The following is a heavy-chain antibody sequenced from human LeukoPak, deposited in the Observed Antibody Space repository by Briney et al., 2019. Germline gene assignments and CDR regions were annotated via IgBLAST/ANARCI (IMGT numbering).Heavy chain of an antibody. CDR1: GFIVSNNY. D-gene: IGHD6-13*01. J-gene: IGHJ1*01. CDR3: ARDQKSSSSFQD. CDR2: TYTGGST. V-gene: IGHV3-66*01. Sequence: PGGSLRLSCAVSGFIVSNNYMTWVRQAPGKGLEWVSVTYTGGSTYYADSVKGRFTISRDDSKSTLYLQMNGLRVEDTAVYYCARDQKSSSSFQDWGQGTLVTVSS.